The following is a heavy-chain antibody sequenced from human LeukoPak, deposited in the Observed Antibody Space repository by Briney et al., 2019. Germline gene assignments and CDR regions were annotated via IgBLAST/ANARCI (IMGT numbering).Heavy chain of an antibody. CDR3: TTEYVLLWFGEFY. D-gene: IGHD3-10*01. Sequence: GGSLRLSCAASGFTFSSYAMHWVRQAPGKGLEWVGRIKSKTDGGTTDYAAPVKGRFTISRDDSKNTLYLQMNSLKTEDTAVYYCTTEYVLLWFGEFYWGQGTLVTVSS. CDR1: GFTFSSYA. J-gene: IGHJ4*02. V-gene: IGHV3-15*01. CDR2: IKSKTDGGTT.